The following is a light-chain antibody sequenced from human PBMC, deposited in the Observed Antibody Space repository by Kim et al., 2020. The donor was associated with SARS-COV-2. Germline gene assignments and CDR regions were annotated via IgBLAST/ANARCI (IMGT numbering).Light chain of an antibody. Sequence: SPGERATLSCRASQSVTSNYLAWYQQQPGQAPRLLIYGASSRATGISDRFSGSGSGTDFTLTISRLEPEDFAVYYCQQYGSSPATFGQGTKVDIK. CDR2: GAS. V-gene: IGKV3-20*01. J-gene: IGKJ1*01. CDR3: QQYGSSPAT. CDR1: QSVTSNY.